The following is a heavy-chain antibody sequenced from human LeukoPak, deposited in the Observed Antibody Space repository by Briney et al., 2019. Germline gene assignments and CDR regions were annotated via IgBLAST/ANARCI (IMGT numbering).Heavy chain of an antibody. V-gene: IGHV3-74*01. CDR3: ARGRQCDV. CDR1: GNYW. CDR2: INSDGSWT. D-gene: IGHD2-21*02. J-gene: IGHJ4*02. Sequence: GGSLRLSCAASGNYWMHWVRQAPGKGLVWVSHINSDGSWTSYADSVKGRFTISRDNSKNTVYLQMNNLRVEDTAVYYCARGRQCDVWGQGTLVTVSS.